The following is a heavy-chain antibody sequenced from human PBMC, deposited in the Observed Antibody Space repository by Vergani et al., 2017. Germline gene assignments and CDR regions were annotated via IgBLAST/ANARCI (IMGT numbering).Heavy chain of an antibody. D-gene: IGHD2-15*01. CDR1: GFTFNRYG. Sequence: QVQLVQSGGGVVQPGGSLRLSCVASGFTFNRYGMQWVRQAPGKGLEWVAYVLFDGSSEYYADSVKGRFIVSRDNSNDELYLQMNSLRTDDTAVYYCARDLAYCHGGSCALWRQGSVVTVSS. J-gene: IGHJ4*02. CDR2: VLFDGSSE. V-gene: IGHV3-30*02. CDR3: ARDLAYCHGGSCAL.